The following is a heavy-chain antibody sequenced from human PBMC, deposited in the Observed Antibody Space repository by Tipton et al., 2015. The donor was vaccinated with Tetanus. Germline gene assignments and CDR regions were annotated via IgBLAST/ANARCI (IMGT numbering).Heavy chain of an antibody. Sequence: TLSLTCTVSGGSVRSGSYYWNWIRQPPGKGLEWIGEISPSGNTNYNPSLKSRVTISADTSRNQFSLTLSSVTAADTAVYYCARANYEFPKKGPFDSWGQGALVIVSS. J-gene: IGHJ4*02. D-gene: IGHD3-3*01. CDR2: ISPSGNT. CDR3: ARANYEFPKKGPFDS. CDR1: GGSVRSGSYY. V-gene: IGHV4-61*01.